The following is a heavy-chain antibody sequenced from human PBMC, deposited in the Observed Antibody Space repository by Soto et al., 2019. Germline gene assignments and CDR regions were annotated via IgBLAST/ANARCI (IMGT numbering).Heavy chain of an antibody. CDR1: GGSISGSSYY. V-gene: IGHV4-39*07. CDR3: AQQLIT. J-gene: IGHJ5*02. CDR2: IYYSGST. Sequence: SETLSLTCTVSGGSISGSSYYWAWLRQSPGKGLEWIASIYYSGSTYYSPSLKSRVVMSVDTSKNQFSLKLSSVTAADTAVYYCAQQLITWGQGTLVTVSS. D-gene: IGHD6-13*01.